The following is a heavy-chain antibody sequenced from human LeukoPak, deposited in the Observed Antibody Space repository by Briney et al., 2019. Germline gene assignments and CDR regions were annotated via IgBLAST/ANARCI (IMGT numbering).Heavy chain of an antibody. Sequence: SQTLLLTCAVSGDSVSSNSATWIWTRQSPSRGLECLGRTYYRSKWKNDYAVSVKSRITINPDTTKNQFSLQLNSVTPEDTAVYYCGRGWNYIDYWGQGTLVIVSS. V-gene: IGHV6-1*01. CDR3: GRGWNYIDY. CDR1: GDSVSSNSAT. CDR2: TYYRSKWKN. D-gene: IGHD1-1*01. J-gene: IGHJ4*02.